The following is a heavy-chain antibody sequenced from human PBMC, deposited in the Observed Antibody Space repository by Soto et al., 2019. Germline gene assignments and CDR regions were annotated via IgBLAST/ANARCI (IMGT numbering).Heavy chain of an antibody. CDR2: ISYDGSNK. V-gene: IGHV3-30-3*01. Sequence: GGSLRLSCAASGFTFSSYAMHWVRQAPGKGLEWVAVISYDGSNKYYADSVKGRFTISRDNSKNTLYLQMNSLRAEDTAVYYCARDNLIHLHYYYGMDVWGQGTTVTVSS. D-gene: IGHD3-16*01. CDR3: ARDNLIHLHYYYGMDV. J-gene: IGHJ6*02. CDR1: GFTFSSYA.